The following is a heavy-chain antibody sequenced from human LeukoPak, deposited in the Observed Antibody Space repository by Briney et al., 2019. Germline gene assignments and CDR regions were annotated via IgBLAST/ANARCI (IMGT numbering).Heavy chain of an antibody. CDR1: GFTFDDYA. Sequence: GRSLRLSCAASGFTFDDYAMHWVRQAPGKRLEWISGISWNSGSIGYADSVKGRFTISRDNAKNSLYLQMNSLRAEDTALYYCAKVDYYDSSGLRSYFDYWGQGTLVTVSS. CDR2: ISWNSGSI. V-gene: IGHV3-9*01. CDR3: AKVDYYDSSGLRSYFDY. J-gene: IGHJ4*02. D-gene: IGHD3-22*01.